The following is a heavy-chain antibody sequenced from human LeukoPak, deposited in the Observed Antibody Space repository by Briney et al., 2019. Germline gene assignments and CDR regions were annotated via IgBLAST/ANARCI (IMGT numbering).Heavy chain of an antibody. V-gene: IGHV4-34*01. Sequence: PSETPSLTCAVYGGSFSGYYWSWIRQPPGKGLEWIGEINHSGSTNYNPSLKSRVTISVDTSKNQFSLKLSSVTAADTAVYYCARAFSGYYDSSGYYYVSYYYYMDVWGKGTTVTVSS. CDR3: ARAFSGYYDSSGYYYVSYYYYMDV. CDR2: INHSGST. CDR1: GGSFSGYY. J-gene: IGHJ6*03. D-gene: IGHD3-22*01.